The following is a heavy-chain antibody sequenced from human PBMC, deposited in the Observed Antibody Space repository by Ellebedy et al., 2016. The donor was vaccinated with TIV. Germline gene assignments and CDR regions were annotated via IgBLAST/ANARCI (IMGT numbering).Heavy chain of an antibody. CDR3: ARLYSSSWGNLDY. CDR1: GGSISSSGYY. V-gene: IGHV4-39*07. Sequence: MPSETLSLTCTVSGGSISSSGYYWDWIRQPPGKGIEWIGSIYYSGRTYYTPSLKSRVTISVDTSKNQFSLKLSSVTAADTAVYYCARLYSSSWGNLDYWGQGTLVTVFS. J-gene: IGHJ4*02. CDR2: IYYSGRT. D-gene: IGHD6-13*01.